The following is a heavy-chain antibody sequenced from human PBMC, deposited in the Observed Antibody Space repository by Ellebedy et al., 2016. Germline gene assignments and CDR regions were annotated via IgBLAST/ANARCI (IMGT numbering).Heavy chain of an antibody. CDR1: GFSRTYA. Sequence: GGSLRLXCAASGFSRTYALSWVRQAPGKGLEWVSAISDSGGSTYYSDSVEGRFIISRDNSKNTLYLQMNSLRAEGTAVYYCAVGATVTTPENYHYYGMNVWGQGTTVTVSS. CDR3: AVGATVTTPENYHYYGMNV. J-gene: IGHJ6*02. CDR2: ISDSGGST. D-gene: IGHD4-17*01. V-gene: IGHV3-23*01.